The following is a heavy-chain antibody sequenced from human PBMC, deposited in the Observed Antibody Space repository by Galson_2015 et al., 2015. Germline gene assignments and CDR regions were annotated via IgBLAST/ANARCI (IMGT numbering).Heavy chain of an antibody. CDR3: ARDDTVVTSPPAFDI. CDR2: IWYDGSNK. V-gene: IGHV3-33*01. CDR1: GFTFSSYG. J-gene: IGHJ3*02. Sequence: SLRLSCAASGFTFSSYGMHWVRQAPGKGLEWVAVIWYDGSNKYYADSVKGRFTISRDNSKNTLYMQMNSLRAEDTAVYYCARDDTVVTSPPAFDIWGQGTMVTVSS. D-gene: IGHD4-23*01.